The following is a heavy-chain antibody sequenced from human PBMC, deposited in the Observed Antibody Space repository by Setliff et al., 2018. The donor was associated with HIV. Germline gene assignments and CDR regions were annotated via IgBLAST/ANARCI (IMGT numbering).Heavy chain of an antibody. D-gene: IGHD6-19*01. CDR1: GFTFSSYA. Sequence: GGSLRLSCAASGFTFSSYAMSWVRQAPGKGLEWASGVSGGGDSTYYADSVKGRFTISRDNSKNTLYLQINSLRAEDTAVYYCAKYGGGGWSVGLDYWGQGTLVTVSS. CDR2: VSGGGDST. CDR3: AKYGGGGWSVGLDY. V-gene: IGHV3-23*01. J-gene: IGHJ4*02.